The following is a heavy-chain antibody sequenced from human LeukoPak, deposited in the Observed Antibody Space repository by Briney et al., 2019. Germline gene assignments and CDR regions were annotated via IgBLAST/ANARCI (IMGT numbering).Heavy chain of an antibody. D-gene: IGHD4-23*01. CDR1: GFSFNNYA. V-gene: IGHV3-23*01. Sequence: GGSLRLSCAASGFSFNNYAISWVRQAPGKGLEWVSAISTTGGSTYYADSVKGRFTVSRDNSKNTLSLQMDSLRVEDTALYYCAKDWTTVVTPKGYYFDSWGQGTLVTVSS. CDR3: AKDWTTVVTPKGYYFDS. CDR2: ISTTGGST. J-gene: IGHJ4*02.